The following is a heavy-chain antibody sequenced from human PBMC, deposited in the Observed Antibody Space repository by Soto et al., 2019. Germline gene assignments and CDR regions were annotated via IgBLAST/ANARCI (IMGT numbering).Heavy chain of an antibody. V-gene: IGHV1-18*01. Sequence: QVQLVQSGAEVKKPGASVKVSCKASGYTFTSYGISWVRQAPGQGLEWMGWISAYNGNTNYAQKLQGRVTMTPDTSTCTDHMELRSLKSDDTAVYYCARVPPNRRLNIPWFDPWGQGTLVTVSS. J-gene: IGHJ5*02. D-gene: IGHD2-2*02. CDR3: ARVPPNRRLNIPWFDP. CDR1: GYTFTSYG. CDR2: ISAYNGNT.